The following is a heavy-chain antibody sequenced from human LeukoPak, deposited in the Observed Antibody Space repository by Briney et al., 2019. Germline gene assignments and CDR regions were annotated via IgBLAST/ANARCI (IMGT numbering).Heavy chain of an antibody. CDR1: GFTFSSYS. V-gene: IGHV3-21*01. J-gene: IGHJ3*02. CDR3: AYDYGDYAGAFDI. Sequence: GGSLRLSCAASGFTFSSYSMNWVRQAPGKGLEWVSSISSSSSYIYYADSVKGRFTISRDNAKNSLYLQMNSLRAEDTAVYYCAYDYGDYAGAFDIWGQGTMVTVSS. D-gene: IGHD4-17*01. CDR2: ISSSSSYI.